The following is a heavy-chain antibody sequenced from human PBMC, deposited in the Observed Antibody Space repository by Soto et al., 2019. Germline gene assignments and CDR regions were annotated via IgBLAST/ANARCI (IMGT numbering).Heavy chain of an antibody. J-gene: IGHJ6*03. Sequence: PSETLSLTCTVSGGSISSYYWSWIRQPPGKGLEWIGYIYYSGSTNYNPSLKSRVTISVDTSKNQFSLKLSSVTAADTAVYYCARGKLAPYYYYYMDVWGKGTTVAVSS. D-gene: IGHD6-6*01. CDR3: ARGKLAPYYYYYMDV. V-gene: IGHV4-59*08. CDR1: GGSISSYY. CDR2: IYYSGST.